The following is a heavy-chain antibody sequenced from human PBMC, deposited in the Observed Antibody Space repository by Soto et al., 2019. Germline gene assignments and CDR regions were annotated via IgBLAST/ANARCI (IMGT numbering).Heavy chain of an antibody. CDR2: IIPILGIA. V-gene: IGHV1-69*02. J-gene: IGHJ4*02. Sequence: SVKVSCKASGCTFSSYTISWVRQAPGQGLEWMGRIIPILGIANYAQKFQGRVTITADKSTSTAYMELSSLRSEDTAVYYCATPGGDGYNPTFDYWGQGTLVTVSS. CDR1: GCTFSSYT. CDR3: ATPGGDGYNPTFDY. D-gene: IGHD2-21*01.